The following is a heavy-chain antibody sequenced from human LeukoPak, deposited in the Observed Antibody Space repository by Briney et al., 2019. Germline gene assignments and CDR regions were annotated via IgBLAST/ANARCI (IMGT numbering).Heavy chain of an antibody. CDR2: INHSGST. CDR3: ASITPPADIVVVPAAIRGYNWFDP. D-gene: IGHD2-2*02. CDR1: GGSFSGYY. Sequence: SETLSLTCAVYGGSFSGYYWSWIRQPPGKGLEWIGEINHSGSTNYNPSLKRRVTISVDTSKNQFSLKLSSVTAADTAVYYCASITPPADIVVVPAAIRGYNWFDPWGQGTLVTVSS. V-gene: IGHV4-34*01. J-gene: IGHJ5*02.